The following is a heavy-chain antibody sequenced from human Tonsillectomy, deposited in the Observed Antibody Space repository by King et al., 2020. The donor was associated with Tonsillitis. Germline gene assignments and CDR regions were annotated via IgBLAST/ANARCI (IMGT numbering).Heavy chain of an antibody. Sequence: VQLVESGGGLVQPGGSLRLSCAASGFTFSIYAMSWVRQAPGKGLEWVSGIGGSGDTTYYADSVKGRFTISRDTSKNTLYLQMDSLRADDTAVYYCARIPAATPWQFDFWGQGTLVTVSS. CDR1: GFTFSIYA. CDR2: IGGSGDTT. D-gene: IGHD6-25*01. CDR3: ARIPAATPWQFDF. V-gene: IGHV3-23*04. J-gene: IGHJ4*02.